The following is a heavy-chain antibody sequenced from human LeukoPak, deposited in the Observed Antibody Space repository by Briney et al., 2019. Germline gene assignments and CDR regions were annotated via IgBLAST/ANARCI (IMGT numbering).Heavy chain of an antibody. J-gene: IGHJ6*03. D-gene: IGHD1-26*01. CDR3: ARDRKENSGSYFYYYYYMDV. V-gene: IGHV3-23*01. Sequence: GGSLRLSCAASGFTFSTYGMSWVRQAPGKGLEWVSGISGSGDSTYNADSVKGRFTISRDNAKNSLYLQMNSLRAEDTAVYYCARDRKENSGSYFYYYYYMDVWGKGTTVTVSS. CDR1: GFTFSTYG. CDR2: ISGSGDST.